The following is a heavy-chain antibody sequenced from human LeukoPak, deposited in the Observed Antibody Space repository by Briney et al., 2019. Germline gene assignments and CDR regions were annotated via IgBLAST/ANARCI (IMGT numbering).Heavy chain of an antibody. CDR2: ISGSGVST. CDR3: AKESSGYYRPNDY. Sequence: PGGSLRLSCAASGFTFSSYAMNWVRQAPGKGLECVSGISGSGVSTYYADSVKGRFTISRDNSKNTLYLQMNSLRAEDTAVYYCAKESSGYYRPNDYWGQGTLVTVSS. V-gene: IGHV3-23*01. CDR1: GFTFSSYA. J-gene: IGHJ4*02. D-gene: IGHD3-22*01.